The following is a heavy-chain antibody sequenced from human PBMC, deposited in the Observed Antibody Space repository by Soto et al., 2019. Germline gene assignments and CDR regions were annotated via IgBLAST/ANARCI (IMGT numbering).Heavy chain of an antibody. CDR1: GDSVSSNRAA. J-gene: IGHJ3*02. CDR2: TFYRSRWFT. CDR3: AREDSAAANYAYDM. V-gene: IGHV6-1*01. Sequence: SQTLSLTCAISGDSVSSNRAAWGWIRQSPSGGLEWLGRTFYRSRWFTDYAESLKSRISIKPDTYKNQLSLQLNSVTPEDTAVYYFAREDSAAANYAYDMWGQGTMVTVSS. D-gene: IGHD3-10*01.